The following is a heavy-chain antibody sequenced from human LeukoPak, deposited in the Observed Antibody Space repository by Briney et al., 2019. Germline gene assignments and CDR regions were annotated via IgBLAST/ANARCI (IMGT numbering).Heavy chain of an antibody. J-gene: IGHJ4*02. CDR3: ARVLSYYYDSSGYAFDY. Sequence: SETLSLTCTVSGDSFSSVTDYWAWIRQPPGKGLEWIASGDYSGGKYYNPSLESRVAISTDMSKSQISLKLTSVTGADTAVYYCARVLSYYYDSSGYAFDYWGQGTLVTVSS. V-gene: IGHV4-39*07. CDR1: GDSFSSVTDY. D-gene: IGHD3-22*01. CDR2: GDYSGGK.